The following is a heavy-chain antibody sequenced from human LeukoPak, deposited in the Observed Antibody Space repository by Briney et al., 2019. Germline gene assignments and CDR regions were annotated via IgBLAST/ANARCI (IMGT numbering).Heavy chain of an antibody. J-gene: IGHJ6*03. CDR3: ARVAAAAPGYMDV. V-gene: IGHV1-18*01. D-gene: IGHD6-13*01. Sequence: ASVKVSCKASGYTFTSYAMNWVRQAPGQGLEWMGWISAYNGNTNYAQKLQGRVTMTTDTSTSTAYMELRSLRSDDTAVYYCARVAAAAPGYMDVWGKGTTVTVSS. CDR1: GYTFTSYA. CDR2: ISAYNGNT.